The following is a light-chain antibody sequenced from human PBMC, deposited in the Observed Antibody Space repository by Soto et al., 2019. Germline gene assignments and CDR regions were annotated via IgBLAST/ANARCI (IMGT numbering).Light chain of an antibody. CDR2: EXG. CDR3: CTYAGGTTWV. Sequence: QSVLTQPASVSGSPGQSITISCTGTSSDVGSYNLVSWYQQHPGKXXXXXIYEXGXXPSGXSXXFXGXXXXXXXXXTXSGLQAEDEADYYCCTYAGGTTWVFGGGTKLTVL. CDR1: SSDVGSYNL. V-gene: IGLV2-23*01. J-gene: IGLJ3*02.